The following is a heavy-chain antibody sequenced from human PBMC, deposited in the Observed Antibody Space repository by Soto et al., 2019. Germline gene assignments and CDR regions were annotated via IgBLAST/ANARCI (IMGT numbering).Heavy chain of an antibody. V-gene: IGHV3-66*01. J-gene: IGHJ6*02. CDR2: IRSGGNT. CDR1: GFTVSTDW. Sequence: EVQLVESGGGLVQPGGSLRLSCAASGFTVSTDWMYWVRQAPGKGLEWVSVIRSGGNTYYADSVEGRFTISRDNSKNTVYLQMNSLRAEATAVYYCVRENYYYGMDVWGQGTTVTVSS. CDR3: VRENYYYGMDV.